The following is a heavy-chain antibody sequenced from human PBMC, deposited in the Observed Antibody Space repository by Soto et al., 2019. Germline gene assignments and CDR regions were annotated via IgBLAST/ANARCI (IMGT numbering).Heavy chain of an antibody. CDR3: ARPEYYYGSGSYYFGH. CDR1: GFAFSSYG. V-gene: IGHV3-30*03. J-gene: IGHJ4*02. D-gene: IGHD3-10*01. Sequence: PGGSLRLSCAASGFAFSSYGMHWVRQAPGKGLEWVAIISYDGNKNYYADSVKGRFTISRDNSRDTLYLHMKSLRAEDTAVYYCARPEYYYGSGSYYFGHWRLGTLVTVSS. CDR2: ISYDGNKN.